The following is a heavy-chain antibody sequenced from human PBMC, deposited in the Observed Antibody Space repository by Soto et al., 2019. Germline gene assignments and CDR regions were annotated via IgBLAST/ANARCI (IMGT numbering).Heavy chain of an antibody. J-gene: IGHJ5*02. Sequence: GGSLRLSCEASGFTFRSHGMHWVRQAPGKGLEWVAIIWYDGSKKYYADSVEGRFTISRDNSKNILYLQMNSLRVEDTAVYYCARDWISSGYDTWGQGTLVTVSS. CDR3: ARDWISSGYDT. CDR1: GFTFRSHG. CDR2: IWYDGSKK. D-gene: IGHD5-12*01. V-gene: IGHV3-33*01.